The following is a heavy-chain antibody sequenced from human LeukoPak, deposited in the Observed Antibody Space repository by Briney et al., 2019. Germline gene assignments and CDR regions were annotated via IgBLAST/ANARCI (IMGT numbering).Heavy chain of an antibody. CDR2: ISSSSSYI. Sequence: GGSLRLSCAASGFTFSSYSMNWVRQAPGKGLEWVSSISSSSSYIYYADSVKGRFTISRDNAKNSLYLQMNSLRAEDTAVYYCASLIAVAGSSDAFDIWGQGTMVTVSS. V-gene: IGHV3-21*01. D-gene: IGHD6-19*01. J-gene: IGHJ3*02. CDR3: ASLIAVAGSSDAFDI. CDR1: GFTFSSYS.